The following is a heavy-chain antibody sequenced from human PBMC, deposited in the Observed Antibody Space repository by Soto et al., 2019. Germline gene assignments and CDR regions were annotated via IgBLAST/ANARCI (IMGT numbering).Heavy chain of an antibody. D-gene: IGHD6-13*01. CDR3: AKDPFSSSWYYPYYYYGMDV. Sequence: GGSLRLSCAASGFTFSSYGMHWVRQAPGKGLEWVAVISYDGSNKYYADSVKGRFTISRDNSKNTLYLQMNSLRAEDTAVYYYAKDPFSSSWYYPYYYYGMDVWGQGTTVTVSS. J-gene: IGHJ6*02. V-gene: IGHV3-30*18. CDR1: GFTFSSYG. CDR2: ISYDGSNK.